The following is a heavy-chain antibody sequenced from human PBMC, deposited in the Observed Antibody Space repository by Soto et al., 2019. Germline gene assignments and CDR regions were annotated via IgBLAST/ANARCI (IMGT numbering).Heavy chain of an antibody. J-gene: IGHJ6*02. CDR2: IRDKVNKYAT. D-gene: IGHD3-3*01. CDR3: GYDFWSGYYSVGQTSGMDV. Sequence: EVQLVESGGGLVQPGGSLKLSCAASGFTFSGSAIHWVRQASGNGLEWVGRIRDKVNKYATAYAASVTGRFTISRDDSKNMAYLQMNSLKTDDTAVYYCGYDFWSGYYSVGQTSGMDVWGQGTTVTVSS. CDR1: GFTFSGSA. V-gene: IGHV3-73*02.